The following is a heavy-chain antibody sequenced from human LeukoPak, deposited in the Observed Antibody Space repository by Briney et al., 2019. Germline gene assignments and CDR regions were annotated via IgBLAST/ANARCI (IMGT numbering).Heavy chain of an antibody. CDR2: IYHSGST. V-gene: IGHV4-59*08. Sequence: SETLSLTCTVSGGSTSSYYWSWIRQPPGKGLEWIGSIYHSGSTYYNPSLKSRVTISVDTSKNQFSLKLSSVTAADTAVYYCARTYGYNYPGAFDYWGQGTLVTVSS. D-gene: IGHD5-24*01. J-gene: IGHJ4*02. CDR3: ARTYGYNYPGAFDY. CDR1: GGSTSSYY.